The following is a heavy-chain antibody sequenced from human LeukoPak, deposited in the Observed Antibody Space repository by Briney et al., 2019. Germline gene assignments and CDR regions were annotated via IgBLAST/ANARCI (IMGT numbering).Heavy chain of an antibody. V-gene: IGHV6-1*01. CDR2: TYHRSTWYD. D-gene: IGHD6-13*01. CDR1: GDSVSSNNAA. J-gene: IGHJ4*02. CDR3: TREVAGTGGFDY. Sequence: SQTLSLTCAISGDSVSSNNAAWNWIRQSPSRGLEWPGRTYHRSTWYDDYVVSVRSRLTITPDISKNQVSLQLNSVTPEDTAVYYCTREVAGTGGFDYWGQGITVTVSS.